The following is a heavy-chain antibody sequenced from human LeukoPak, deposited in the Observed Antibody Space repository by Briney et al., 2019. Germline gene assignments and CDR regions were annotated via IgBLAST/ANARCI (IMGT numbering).Heavy chain of an antibody. CDR1: GYTFTSYG. CDR3: ARESYMDV. V-gene: IGHV1-2*02. CDR2: INPNSGGT. J-gene: IGHJ6*03. Sequence: ASVKVSCKASGYTFTSYGISWVRQAPGQGLEWMGWINPNSGGTNYAQKFQGRVTMTRDTSISTAYMELSRLRSDDTAVYYCARESYMDVWGKGTTVTVSS.